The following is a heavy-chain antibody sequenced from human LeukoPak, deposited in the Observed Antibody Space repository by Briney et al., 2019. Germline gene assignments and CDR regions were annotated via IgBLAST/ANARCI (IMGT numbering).Heavy chain of an antibody. CDR1: GFTFSSYA. Sequence: GRSLRLSCAASGFTFSSYAMHWVRQAPGKGLEWVAVISYDGSNKYYADSVKGRFTISRDNSKNTLYLQMNSLRAEDTAVYYCARDLDYGYYVRPIDYWGQGTLVTVSS. CDR3: ARDLDYGYYVRPIDY. V-gene: IGHV3-30*04. CDR2: ISYDGSNK. D-gene: IGHD4-17*01. J-gene: IGHJ4*02.